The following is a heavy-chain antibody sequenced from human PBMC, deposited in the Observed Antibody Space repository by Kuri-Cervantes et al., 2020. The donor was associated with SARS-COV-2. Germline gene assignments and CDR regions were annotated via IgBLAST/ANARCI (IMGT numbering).Heavy chain of an antibody. V-gene: IGHV4-38-2*02. J-gene: IGHJ4*02. D-gene: IGHD2-2*02. CDR2: IYHSGST. CDR1: CYSISSGYY. CDR3: AGGEYQLLYAYSYGSIDY. Sequence: ESLRHSCTVSCYSISSGYYWGWIRQPPGKGLEWIGSIYHSGSTYYNPSLKSRVTISVDTSKNQFSLKLSSVTAADTAVYYCAGGEYQLLYAYSYGSIDYWGQGTLVTVSS.